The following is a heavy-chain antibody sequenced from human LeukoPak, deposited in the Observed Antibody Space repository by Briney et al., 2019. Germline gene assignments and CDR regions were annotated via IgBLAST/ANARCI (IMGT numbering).Heavy chain of an antibody. CDR2: ISDDGSKK. CDR3: ARDWSAAVYAPFDY. Sequence: PGGSLRLSCAASGFSFNTFAMHWVRQAPDKGLEWVAVISDDGSKKYHADSVKGRFTISRDNSENTLYLQMKSLRHEDTAVYYCARDWSAAVYAPFDYWGQGTLATVSS. J-gene: IGHJ4*02. CDR1: GFSFNTFA. V-gene: IGHV3-30*04. D-gene: IGHD5/OR15-5a*01.